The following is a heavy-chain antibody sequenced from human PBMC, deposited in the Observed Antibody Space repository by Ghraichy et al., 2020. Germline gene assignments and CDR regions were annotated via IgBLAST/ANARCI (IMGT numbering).Heavy chain of an antibody. Sequence: GSLRLSCATGFTFSSYWMSWVRQAPGKGLEWVANIKQDGSERYYVDSVKGRFTISRDNAKNSLYLQMNSLRAEDTAVYYCARDLGVPWQQLVRGGWGQGTLVTVSS. V-gene: IGHV3-7*01. CDR1: GFTFSSYW. J-gene: IGHJ4*02. CDR3: ARDLGVPWQQLVRGG. D-gene: IGHD6-13*01. CDR2: IKQDGSER.